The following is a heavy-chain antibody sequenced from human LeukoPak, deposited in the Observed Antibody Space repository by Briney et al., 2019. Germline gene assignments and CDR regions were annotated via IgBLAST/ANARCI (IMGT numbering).Heavy chain of an antibody. CDR2: ISYDGSNK. Sequence: GGSLRLSCTASAFTLVNYGMHWVRQAPGKGLGWVAVISYDGSNKYYADSVKGRFTISRDNSKNTLYLQMNSLRTEDTAVYYCAKERPVFGVVYGMDVWGQGTTVTVSS. D-gene: IGHD3-3*01. J-gene: IGHJ6*02. V-gene: IGHV3-30*18. CDR1: AFTLVNYG. CDR3: AKERPVFGVVYGMDV.